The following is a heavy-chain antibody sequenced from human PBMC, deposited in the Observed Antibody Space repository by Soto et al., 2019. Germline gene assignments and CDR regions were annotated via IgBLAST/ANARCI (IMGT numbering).Heavy chain of an antibody. J-gene: IGHJ3*02. V-gene: IGHV4-4*02. CDR3: ARGYSSGLSPDAFDI. CDR1: GGSISSSNW. CDR2: IYHSGST. Sequence: QVQLQESGPGLVKPSGTLSLTCAVSGGSISSSNWWSWVRQPPGKGLEWIGEIYHSGSTNYNPSLKSRGTISVDKSKNQFSLKLGSVTAADTAVYYCARGYSSGLSPDAFDIWGQGTMVTVSS. D-gene: IGHD6-19*01.